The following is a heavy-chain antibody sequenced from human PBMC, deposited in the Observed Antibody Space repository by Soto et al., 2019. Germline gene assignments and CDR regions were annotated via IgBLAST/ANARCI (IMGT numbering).Heavy chain of an antibody. CDR2: IYPGDSDT. Sequence: GESLKISCKGSGYSFTSYWIGWVRQMPGKGLEWMGIIYPGDSDTRYSPSFQGQVTISADKSISTAYLQWSSLKASDTAMYYCARCHDADTAMVIGYYGMDVWGQGTTVTVSS. CDR1: GYSFTSYW. V-gene: IGHV5-51*01. J-gene: IGHJ6*02. D-gene: IGHD5-18*01. CDR3: ARCHDADTAMVIGYYGMDV.